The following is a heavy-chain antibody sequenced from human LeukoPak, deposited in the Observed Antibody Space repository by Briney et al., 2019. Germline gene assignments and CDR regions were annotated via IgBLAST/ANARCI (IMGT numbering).Heavy chain of an antibody. D-gene: IGHD6-13*01. Sequence: GGFLRLSCAASGFTFSSYAMHWVRQAPGKGLEWVAVISYDGSNKYYADSVKGRFTISRDNSKNTLYLQMNSLRAEDTAVYYCARARYSSSWQFDYWGQGTLVTVSS. CDR2: ISYDGSNK. V-gene: IGHV3-30*04. CDR1: GFTFSSYA. J-gene: IGHJ4*02. CDR3: ARARYSSSWQFDY.